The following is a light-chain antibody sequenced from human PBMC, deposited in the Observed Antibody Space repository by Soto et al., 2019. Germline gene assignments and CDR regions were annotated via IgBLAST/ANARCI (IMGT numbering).Light chain of an antibody. CDR3: HFYGSERP. J-gene: IGKJ1*01. CDR1: HPISSNF. V-gene: IGKV3-20*01. CDR2: GGS. Sequence: EIVLTQSPGTLSFSPGDRAALSCRASHPISSNFLAWYQQKPGQAPSLLTYGGSTRATGIPDRFSGRGSETDFTLTISGLEPEDFAVYYCHFYGSERPFGQGTKV.